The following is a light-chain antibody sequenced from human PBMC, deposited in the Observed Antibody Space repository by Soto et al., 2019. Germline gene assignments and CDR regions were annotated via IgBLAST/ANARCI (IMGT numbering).Light chain of an antibody. CDR1: QSISKW. V-gene: IGKV1-5*01. Sequence: DIQMTQSPSTLSASIGDRVSITCRASQSISKWLAWHQQKPGKAPKLLIYDASTLQSGVPPRFSGSGSGREFTLTIRSLQPDDIATYYCQQYSSYSAWTFGEGTKV. CDR2: DAS. J-gene: IGKJ1*01. CDR3: QQYSSYSAWT.